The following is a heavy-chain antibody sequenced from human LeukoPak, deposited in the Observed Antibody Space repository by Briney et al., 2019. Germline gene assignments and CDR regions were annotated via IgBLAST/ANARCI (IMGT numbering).Heavy chain of an antibody. J-gene: IGHJ4*02. CDR3: ARVPKDYGSGSTYYFDY. D-gene: IGHD3-10*01. CDR1: GGSFSGDY. V-gene: IGHV4-34*01. Sequence: SETLSVTCAVYGGSFSGDYWSWIRQPPGKGLEWIGQINHSGSTNYNPSLKSRVTISVDTSKNQFSLKLSSVTAADTAVYYCARVPKDYGSGSTYYFDYWGQGTLVTASS. CDR2: INHSGST.